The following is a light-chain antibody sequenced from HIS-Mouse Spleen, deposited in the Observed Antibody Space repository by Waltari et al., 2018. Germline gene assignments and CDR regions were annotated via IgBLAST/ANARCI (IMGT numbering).Light chain of an antibody. CDR3: SSYAGSKDV. Sequence: QSALTQPPSASGSPGPSVTISCTGTSSAVGGYNYVSWYHQHPGNAPNLMFYEVSKRPSGVPDRFSGSKSGNTASLTVSGLQAEDEADYYCSSYAGSKDVFGTGTKVTVL. V-gene: IGLV2-8*01. CDR2: EVS. J-gene: IGLJ1*01. CDR1: SSAVGGYNY.